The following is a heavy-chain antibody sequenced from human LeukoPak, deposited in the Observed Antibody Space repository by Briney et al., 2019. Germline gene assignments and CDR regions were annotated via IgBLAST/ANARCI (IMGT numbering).Heavy chain of an antibody. Sequence: PGGSLRLSCAASGFTFSSYWMHWVRQAPGKGLVRVSRINSDGSSTSYADSVKGRFTISRDNAKNTLYLQMNSLRAEDTAVYYCARSYAQGAFDLWGRGTLVTVSS. CDR3: ARSYAQGAFDL. D-gene: IGHD1-26*01. V-gene: IGHV3-74*01. CDR2: INSDGSST. CDR1: GFTFSSYW. J-gene: IGHJ2*01.